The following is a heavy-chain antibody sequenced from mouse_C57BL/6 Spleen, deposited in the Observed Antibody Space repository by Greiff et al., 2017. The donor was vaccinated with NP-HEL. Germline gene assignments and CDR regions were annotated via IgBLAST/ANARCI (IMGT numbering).Heavy chain of an antibody. CDR3: TPPTIVRYFDV. J-gene: IGHJ1*03. D-gene: IGHD2-5*01. Sequence: VQLQQSGAELVRPGASVTLSCKASGYTFTDYEMHWVKQTPVHGLEWIGAIDPETGGTAYNQKFKGKAILTADKSSSTAYMELRSLTSEDSAVYYCTPPTIVRYFDVWGTGTTVTVSS. V-gene: IGHV1-15*01. CDR2: IDPETGGT. CDR1: GYTFTDYE.